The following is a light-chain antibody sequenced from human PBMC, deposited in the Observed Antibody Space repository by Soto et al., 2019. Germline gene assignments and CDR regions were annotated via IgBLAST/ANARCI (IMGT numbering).Light chain of an antibody. CDR3: QQGHTLPWT. V-gene: IGKV1-39*01. Sequence: DIQMTQSPSSLSASVGDRVTMTCRASQGISSYLNWYQLKPGKAPQLLIYDASNLQSGVPSRFSGSGSWTDFTLNISSLQPEDFASYYCQQGHTLPWTFGKGTKVEIK. CDR2: DAS. CDR1: QGISSY. J-gene: IGKJ1*01.